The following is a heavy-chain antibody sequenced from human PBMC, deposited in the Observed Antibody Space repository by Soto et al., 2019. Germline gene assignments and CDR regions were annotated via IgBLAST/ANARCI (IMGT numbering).Heavy chain of an antibody. V-gene: IGHV3-66*01. D-gene: IGHD1-1*01. CDR3: ARNGNKEFDY. CDR1: GFTFSSNY. CDR2: IYSGGNT. J-gene: IGHJ4*02. Sequence: GSLRLSCAASGFTFSSNYMSWVRQAPGKGLEWISVIYSGGNTNYADSVKGRFTISRDNSKNTLYLQMNSLRAEDTAVYYCARNGNKEFDYWGQGTLVTVSS.